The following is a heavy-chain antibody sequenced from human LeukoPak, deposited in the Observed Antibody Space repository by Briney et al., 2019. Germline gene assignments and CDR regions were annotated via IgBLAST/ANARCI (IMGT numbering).Heavy chain of an antibody. V-gene: IGHV3-7*03. D-gene: IGHD6-19*01. CDR2: IKQDGSEK. Sequence: GSLRLSCAASGFTFSTYWMTWVRQAPGQGLEWVANIKQDGSEKYYVDSVKGRFTISRDNTKNSLYLQMNSLRAEDTAMYYCARDQRGSGWYFDYWGQGTLVAVSS. CDR1: GFTFSTYW. CDR3: ARDQRGSGWYFDY. J-gene: IGHJ4*02.